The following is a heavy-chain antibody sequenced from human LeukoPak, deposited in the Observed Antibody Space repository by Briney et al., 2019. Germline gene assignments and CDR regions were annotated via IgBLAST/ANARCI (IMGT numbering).Heavy chain of an antibody. J-gene: IGHJ4*02. V-gene: IGHV4-34*01. Sequence: PSETLSLTCAVYGGSFSGCYWSWIRQPPGKGLEWIGEINHSGSTNYNPSLKSRVTISVDTSKNQFSLKLSSVTAADTAVYYCARGHLYYYDSSGYYSPFDYWGQGTLVTVSS. CDR3: ARGHLYYYDSSGYYSPFDY. CDR2: INHSGST. CDR1: GGSFSGCY. D-gene: IGHD3-22*01.